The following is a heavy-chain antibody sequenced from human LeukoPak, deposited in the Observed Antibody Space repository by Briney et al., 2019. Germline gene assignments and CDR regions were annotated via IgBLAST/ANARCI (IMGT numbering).Heavy chain of an antibody. Sequence: PGGSLRLSCAASGFTFSSYAMSWVRQAPGKGLEWVSGLSGSGAKIYYADSVMGRSTISRDNSKNTLYLQLNSLRTEDTAVYYCAKESSSAWSNFDCWGQGTLVTVSS. CDR1: GFTFSSYA. D-gene: IGHD6-19*01. CDR2: LSGSGAKI. J-gene: IGHJ4*02. V-gene: IGHV3-23*01. CDR3: AKESSSAWSNFDC.